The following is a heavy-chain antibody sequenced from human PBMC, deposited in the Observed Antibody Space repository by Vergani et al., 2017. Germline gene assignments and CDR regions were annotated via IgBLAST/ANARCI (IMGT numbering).Heavy chain of an antibody. J-gene: IGHJ6*02. D-gene: IGHD3-3*01. CDR1: GGTFSSYA. V-gene: IGHV1-69*01. CDR3: ARVGTRFLEWPRYYYYGMDV. Sequence: QVQLVQSGAEVKKPGSSVKVSCKASGGTFSSYAISWVRQAPGQGLAWIGGISPSFGTANYAQKFQGRVTITADESTSTAYMELSSLGAEDTAWYYCARVGTRFLEWPRYYYYGMDVWGQGTTVTVCS. CDR2: ISPSFGTA.